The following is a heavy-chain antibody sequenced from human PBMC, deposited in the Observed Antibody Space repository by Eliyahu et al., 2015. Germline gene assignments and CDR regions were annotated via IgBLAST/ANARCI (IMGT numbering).Heavy chain of an antibody. CDR2: IRNKGNDYTT. V-gene: IGHV3-72*01. Sequence: EVQLVESGGGLVQPGGSLRLSCAASGFXFXXXYXDWVRQAPGKGLEWLGRIRNKGNDYTTEYAASVKGRFTISRDESKNSLYLQMNSLKTEDTAVYYCARDSNNDYDSSDYLDYWGQGTLVTVSS. D-gene: IGHD3-22*01. CDR3: ARDSNNDYDSSDYLDY. CDR1: GFXFXXXY. J-gene: IGHJ4*02.